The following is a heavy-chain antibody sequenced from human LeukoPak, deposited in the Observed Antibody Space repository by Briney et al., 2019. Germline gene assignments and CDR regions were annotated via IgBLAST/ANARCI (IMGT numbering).Heavy chain of an antibody. D-gene: IGHD3-16*01. J-gene: IGHJ5*02. Sequence: GETLRLSCAASGFTFSSHGMNWVRQAPGKGLEWVSGITGSGGNRYYADSVKGRFTISRDNSKNTLYLQMNSLRAEDTAVYYCAKDDNYIRFLSWGQGTLVTVSS. CDR3: AKDDNYIRFLS. CDR2: ITGSGGNR. V-gene: IGHV3-23*01. CDR1: GFTFSSHG.